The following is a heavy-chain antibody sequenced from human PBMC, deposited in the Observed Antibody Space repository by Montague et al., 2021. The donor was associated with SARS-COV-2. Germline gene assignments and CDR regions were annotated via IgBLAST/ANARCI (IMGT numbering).Heavy chain of an antibody. Sequence: SETLSLTCAVYGGSFSGYSWSWIRQPPGKGLEWIGEIYDSGRSNYNPTLKSRVTMSVDTAKNQFSLRLSSVTPADTAVYYCAGDRGRFWHFDLWGRGTLVTVSS. D-gene: IGHD5-12*01. J-gene: IGHJ2*01. CDR1: GGSFSGYS. CDR3: AGDRGRFWHFDL. CDR2: IYDSGRS. V-gene: IGHV4-34*01.